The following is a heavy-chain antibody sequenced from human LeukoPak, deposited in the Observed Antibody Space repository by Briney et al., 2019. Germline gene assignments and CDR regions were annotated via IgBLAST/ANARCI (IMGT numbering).Heavy chain of an antibody. CDR2: TSYDGDNK. CDR1: GFSFSSYA. J-gene: IGHJ4*02. CDR3: ARGGITIFGGGPYYFDY. D-gene: IGHD3-3*01. V-gene: IGHV3-30-3*01. Sequence: GGSLRLSCAASGFSFSSYAMHWVRQAPGKGLAWVAVTSYDGDNKYYADSVKGRFTISRDNSKNTLCLQMNSLRAEDTAVYYCARGGITIFGGGPYYFDYWGQGTLVTVSS.